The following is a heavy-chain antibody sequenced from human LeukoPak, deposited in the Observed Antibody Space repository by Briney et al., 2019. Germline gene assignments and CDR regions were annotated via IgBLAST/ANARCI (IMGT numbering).Heavy chain of an antibody. CDR2: ISYDGSNK. CDR1: GFTFSSYG. J-gene: IGHJ6*02. V-gene: IGHV3-30*18. Sequence: GRSLRLSCAASGFTFSSYGMHWVRQAPGKGLEGVAVISYDGSNKYYADSVKGRFTISRDNSKNTLYLQMNSLRAEDTAVYYCAKDGIGGSSTSWRYYYYYGMDVWGQGTTVTVSS. CDR3: AKDGIGGSSTSWRYYYYYGMDV. D-gene: IGHD2-2*01.